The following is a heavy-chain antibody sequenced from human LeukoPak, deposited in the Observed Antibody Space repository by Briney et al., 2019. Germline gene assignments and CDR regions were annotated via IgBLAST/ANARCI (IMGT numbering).Heavy chain of an antibody. Sequence: SETLSLTCTVSGGSISSYYWSWIRQPAGKGLEWIGRIYTSGSTNYNPSLKSRVTMSVDTSKNQFSLKLSSVTAADTAVYYCARSIAAAGPIAPYYYYYGMDVWGQGTTVTVSS. CDR3: ARSIAAAGPIAPYYYYYGMDV. J-gene: IGHJ6*02. CDR2: IYTSGST. V-gene: IGHV4-4*07. CDR1: GGSISSYY. D-gene: IGHD6-13*01.